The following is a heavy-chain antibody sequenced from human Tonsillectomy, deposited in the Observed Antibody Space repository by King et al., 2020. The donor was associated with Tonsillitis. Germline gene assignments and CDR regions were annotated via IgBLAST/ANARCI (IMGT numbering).Heavy chain of an antibody. CDR1: GGSISGNY. J-gene: IGHJ4*02. CDR2: IYTRGNT. Sequence: VQLQESGPGLVKPSETLSLTCTVSGGSISGNYWSWIRQPAGKGLEWIGRIYTRGNTDYNPSLKSRVTMSIDTSKNQFSLKLSSVTAADTAVYYCARGDFRVTPFDCWGQGALGTVSA. CDR3: ARGDFRVTPFDC. V-gene: IGHV4-4*07. D-gene: IGHD4-23*01.